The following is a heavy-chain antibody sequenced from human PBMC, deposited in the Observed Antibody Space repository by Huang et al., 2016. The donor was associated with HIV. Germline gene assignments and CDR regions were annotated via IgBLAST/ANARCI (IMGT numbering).Heavy chain of an antibody. CDR1: GGSLNGYY. J-gene: IGHJ5*02. CDR3: AREIMISFGGPFDP. CDR2: ISPAGTT. D-gene: IGHD3-16*01. V-gene: IGHV4-34*02. Sequence: QVQLQQWGAGLLKPSETLSLTCAVYGGSLNGYYWNWIRQSPGKGLEWIGEISPAGTTNYSPSLKSRFAMSIDKSKTQFSLNLRSVTAADTAVYYCAREIMISFGGPFDPWGHGNLVTVSS.